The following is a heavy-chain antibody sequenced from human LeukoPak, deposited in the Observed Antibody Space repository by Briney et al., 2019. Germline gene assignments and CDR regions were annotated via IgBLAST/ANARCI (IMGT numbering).Heavy chain of an antibody. J-gene: IGHJ4*02. V-gene: IGHV3-49*04. D-gene: IGHD3-22*01. CDR3: TRVTYYYDNSGYFHFDS. CDR1: GFTFGDYA. Sequence: SGRSLRLSCTTSGFTFGDYAMSWVRQAPGKGLEWLSFIRRKAHGGTTEYAASVKGRFSSSRDDSKSIAHLQMNSLKTEYTAVYFCTRVTYYYDNSGYFHFDSWGQGSLVTVSS. CDR2: IRRKAHGGTT.